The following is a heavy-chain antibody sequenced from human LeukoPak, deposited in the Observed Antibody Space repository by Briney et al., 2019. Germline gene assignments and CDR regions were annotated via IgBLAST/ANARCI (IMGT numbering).Heavy chain of an antibody. V-gene: IGHV3-23*01. Sequence: GGSLRLSCAASGFTFSTYAMSWVRQPPGEGLEWVSSISGTGGSAYYADSVKGRFTISRDNVKNSLYLQMNSLIAEDTAVYYCAELGITMIGGVWGKGTTVTISS. CDR2: ISGTGGSA. CDR3: AELGITMIGGV. CDR1: GFTFSTYA. J-gene: IGHJ6*04. D-gene: IGHD3-10*02.